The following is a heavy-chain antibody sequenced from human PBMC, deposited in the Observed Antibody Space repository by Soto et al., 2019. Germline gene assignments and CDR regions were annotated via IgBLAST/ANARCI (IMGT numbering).Heavy chain of an antibody. D-gene: IGHD3-22*01. J-gene: IGHJ4*02. CDR2: ISGTGDST. CDR1: GFTFSSYA. V-gene: IGHV3-23*01. CDR3: AKDRDSSGYYYRNY. Sequence: EVQLLESGGGLVQPGGSLRLCFAASGFTFSSYAMSWVRQAPGKGLEWVSAISGTGDSTYYADSVKGRFTISRDNSKNTLYLQINSLRAEDTAVYYCAKDRDSSGYYYRNYWGQGTLVTVSS.